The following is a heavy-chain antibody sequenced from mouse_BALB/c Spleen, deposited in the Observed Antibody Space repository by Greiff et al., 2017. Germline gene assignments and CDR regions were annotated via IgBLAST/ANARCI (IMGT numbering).Heavy chain of an antibody. V-gene: IGHV5-9-1*01. D-gene: IGHD1-1*01. CDR3: ASPYYGSSSYYAMDY. J-gene: IGHJ4*01. CDR1: GFTFSSYA. Sequence: EVMLVESGGGLVKPGGSLKLSCAASGFTFSSYAMSWVRQTPEKRLEWVATISSGGSYTYYPDSVKGRFTISRDNAKNTLYLQMSSLRSEDTAMYYCASPYYGSSSYYAMDYWGQGTSVTVSS. CDR2: ISSGGSYT.